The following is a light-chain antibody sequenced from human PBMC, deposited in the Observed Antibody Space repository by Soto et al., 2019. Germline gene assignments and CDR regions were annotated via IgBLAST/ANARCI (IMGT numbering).Light chain of an antibody. V-gene: IGLV1-44*01. CDR2: NNN. J-gene: IGLJ1*01. CDR3: QSYDSSLSGSYV. CDR1: RSNIGNNA. Sequence: QSVLTQTPSASGTPGQTVTISCSGSRSNIGNNAVSWYQQFPGTAPKLLIYNNNQRPSGVPDRFSGSKSGTSASLAITGLQAEDEADYYCQSYDSSLSGSYVFGTGTRLTVL.